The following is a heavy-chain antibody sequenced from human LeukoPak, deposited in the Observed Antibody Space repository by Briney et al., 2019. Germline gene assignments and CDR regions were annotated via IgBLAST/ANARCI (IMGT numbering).Heavy chain of an antibody. CDR1: GYTFTSYA. V-gene: IGHV7-4-1*02. CDR3: AREVAPGGFDY. CDR2: FNTNTGNP. J-gene: IGHJ4*02. Sequence: ASVKVSCKAFGYTFTSYAMNWVRQAPGQGLEWMGWFNTNTGNPTYAQGFTGRFVFSLDISVTTAYLQISSLKAEDTAVYYCAREVAPGGFDYWGQGTLVTVSS. D-gene: IGHD4-23*01.